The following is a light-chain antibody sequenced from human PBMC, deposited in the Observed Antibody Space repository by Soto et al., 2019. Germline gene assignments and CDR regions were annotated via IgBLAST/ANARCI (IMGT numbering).Light chain of an antibody. Sequence: DLQMTQSPSSLSESVGDRVTITCRASQSISSYLNWYQQKPGKAPKLLIYAASSLQSGVPSRFSGSGSGTGFTLTISSLQPEDFATYYCQQSYSTLKTFGQGTKVDIK. CDR3: QQSYSTLKT. V-gene: IGKV1-39*01. J-gene: IGKJ1*01. CDR2: AAS. CDR1: QSISSY.